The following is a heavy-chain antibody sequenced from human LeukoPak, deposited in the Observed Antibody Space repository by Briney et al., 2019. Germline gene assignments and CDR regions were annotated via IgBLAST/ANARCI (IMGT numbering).Heavy chain of an antibody. Sequence: EASAKDSCKASGGICISYAISWVRQAPGQGLVWMGRIIPILGIANYAQKFQGRVTITADKSTTTAYLDLSSLTSEDTAVYYCARDLPPYYFDYWGQGTLVTVSS. CDR2: IIPILGIA. CDR1: GGICISYA. CDR3: ARDLPPYYFDY. V-gene: IGHV1-69*04. J-gene: IGHJ4*02.